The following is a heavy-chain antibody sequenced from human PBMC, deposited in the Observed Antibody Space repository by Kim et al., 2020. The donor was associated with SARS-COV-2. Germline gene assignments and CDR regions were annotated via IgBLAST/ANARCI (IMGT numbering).Heavy chain of an antibody. Sequence: GGSLRLSCAASGFTFSSYWMSWVRQAPGKGLEWVSNIKRDGSEKYYVDSVKGRFTIFRDNAKDSLYLQMNSLRVEDTAVYYCVGSSSWSRVYGDFWGQGTLVTVSS. J-gene: IGHJ4*02. D-gene: IGHD6-13*01. CDR1: GFTFSSYW. CDR2: IKRDGSEK. V-gene: IGHV3-7*01. CDR3: VGSSSWSRVYGDF.